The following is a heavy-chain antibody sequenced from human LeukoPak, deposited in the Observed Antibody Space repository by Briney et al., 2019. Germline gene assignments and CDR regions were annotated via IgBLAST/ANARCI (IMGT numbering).Heavy chain of an antibody. Sequence: GGSLRLSCAASGFTFSSYSMQWVRQTPGKGLEWVAFIRYDGSNKYYADSVRGRFTISRDNSKNTLSLQMNSLRAEDTALYYCAKNPPGGYFQDWGQGTLVTVSS. J-gene: IGHJ1*01. CDR2: IRYDGSNK. CDR3: AKNPPGGYFQD. D-gene: IGHD2-15*01. CDR1: GFTFSSYS. V-gene: IGHV3-30*02.